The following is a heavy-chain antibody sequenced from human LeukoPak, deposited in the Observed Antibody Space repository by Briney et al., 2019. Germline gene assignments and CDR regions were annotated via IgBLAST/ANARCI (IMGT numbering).Heavy chain of an antibody. CDR2: ISYNGRRK. CDR1: GFSFSGYA. V-gene: IGHV3-30*04. D-gene: IGHD3-22*01. CDR3: ARQEARNYYYEGLDY. J-gene: IGHJ4*02. Sequence: GGSLTLSCVAYGFSFSGYAIHWVRQAPGKGLEWVALISYNGRRKEYADSVKGRFTIDRDNSKNTVYLQMNSLRPDDTAIYFCARQEARNYYYEGLDYWGQGNLVTVSS.